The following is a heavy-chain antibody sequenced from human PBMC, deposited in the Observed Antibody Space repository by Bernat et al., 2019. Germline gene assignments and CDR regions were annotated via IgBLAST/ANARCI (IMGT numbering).Heavy chain of an antibody. CDR3: ARAGGYCGSTSCYAFDI. CDR1: GGTFSSYA. Sequence: QVQLVQSGAEVKKPGSSVKVSCKASGGTFSSYAISWVRQAPGQGLEWMGGIIPIFGTANYAQKFQSRVRITGDESTSTAYMELSSLRSEDTAVYYCARAGGYCGSTSCYAFDIWGQGTMVTVSS. D-gene: IGHD2-2*01. CDR2: IIPIFGTA. J-gene: IGHJ3*02. V-gene: IGHV1-69*01.